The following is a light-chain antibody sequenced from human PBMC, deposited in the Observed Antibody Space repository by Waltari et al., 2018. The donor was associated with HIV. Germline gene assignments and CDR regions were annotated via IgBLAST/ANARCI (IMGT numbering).Light chain of an antibody. CDR3: NSYISGTTPV. Sequence: QSALPQPSSVSGSPGPSITISCALNDSEYYSWYQRHPGKAPKVIIYEATNRPSGLSNRFSGSKSGNTATLTISGLQPEDEADYFCNSYISGTTPVFGRGTRVTVL. J-gene: IGLJ2*01. V-gene: IGLV2-14*01. CDR1: ALNDSEY. CDR2: EAT.